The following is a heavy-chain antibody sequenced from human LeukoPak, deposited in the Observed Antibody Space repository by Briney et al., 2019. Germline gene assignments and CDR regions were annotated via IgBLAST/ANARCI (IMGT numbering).Heavy chain of an antibody. D-gene: IGHD3-3*01. Sequence: GGSLRLSCAASGFTFSSAWMTWVRQAPGKGLEWVSYISSSSSTIYYADSVKGRFTISRDNAKNSLYLQMNSLRAEDTAVYYCAREHYDFWSGYYPNWFDPWGQGTLVTVSS. V-gene: IGHV3-48*01. CDR1: GFTFSSAW. J-gene: IGHJ5*02. CDR2: ISSSSSTI. CDR3: AREHYDFWSGYYPNWFDP.